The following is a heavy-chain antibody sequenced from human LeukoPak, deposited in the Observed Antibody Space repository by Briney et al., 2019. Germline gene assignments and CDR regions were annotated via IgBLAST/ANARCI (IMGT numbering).Heavy chain of an antibody. J-gene: IGHJ4*02. CDR2: ISGSGGTT. CDR1: GFTFNNYG. D-gene: IGHD3-22*01. V-gene: IGHV3-23*01. Sequence: GGSLRLSCGASGFTFNNYGMSWVRQAPGKGLEWVSAISGSGGTTYYADSVKGRVTISRDNSKNTLYLQMNSLRAEDTAVYYCARDFHRRLYDSSAYHPYWGQGTLVTVSS. CDR3: ARDFHRRLYDSSAYHPY.